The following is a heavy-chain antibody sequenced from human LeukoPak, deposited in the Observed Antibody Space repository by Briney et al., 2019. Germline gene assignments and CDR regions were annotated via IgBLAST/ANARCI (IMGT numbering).Heavy chain of an antibody. D-gene: IGHD2-21*02. CDR2: ISATGSPI. J-gene: IGHJ4*02. Sequence: GGSLRLSCSFSLSGFGLTWVRQAPGKGLDWVSYISATGSPIHYSDSVKGRFTISRDNAKNSLYLQMDSLGAEDTAVYYCARSMTSAFYFDIWGPGSLVTVSS. V-gene: IGHV3-48*01. CDR1: SLSGFG. CDR3: ARSMTSAFYFDI.